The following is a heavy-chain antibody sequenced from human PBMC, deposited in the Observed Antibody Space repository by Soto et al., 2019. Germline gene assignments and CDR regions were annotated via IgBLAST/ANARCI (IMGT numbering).Heavy chain of an antibody. CDR3: VGGTSYWGLSDY. CDR2: IWADGSRQ. Sequence: QVQLVESGGGVIQPGTSLRLSCSASGFAFSTYGMHWVRQAPGKGLEWVAVIWADGSRQFYGDSVKGRFTISRDNSKNTLYLQMNSLRVDDTAVYYCVGGTSYWGLSDYWGQGTLVTVSS. D-gene: IGHD3-9*01. CDR1: GFAFSTYG. V-gene: IGHV3-33*08. J-gene: IGHJ4*02.